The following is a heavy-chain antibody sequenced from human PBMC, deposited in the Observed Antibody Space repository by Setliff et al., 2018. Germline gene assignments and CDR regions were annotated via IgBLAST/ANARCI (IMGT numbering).Heavy chain of an antibody. Sequence: SVKVSCKASGFTFNSFALQWVRQTRGQRLEWIGWIVVGSGNTNYAEKFQERVTFTRDMSTITAYMGLSSVTAADTAVYYCARETPIHMSGYYYVKIDYWGQGTLVTVSS. CDR3: ARETPIHMSGYYYVKIDY. D-gene: IGHD3-22*01. V-gene: IGHV1-58*01. CDR1: GFTFNSFA. J-gene: IGHJ4*02. CDR2: IVVGSGNT.